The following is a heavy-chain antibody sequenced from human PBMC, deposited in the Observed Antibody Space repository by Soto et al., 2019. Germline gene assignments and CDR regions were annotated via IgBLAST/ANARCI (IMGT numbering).Heavy chain of an antibody. V-gene: IGHV3-23*01. CDR3: AKDVVGSGAYYLPFDY. D-gene: IGHD1-26*01. Sequence: GGSLRLSCAASGFTFSSYAMSWVRQAPGKGLEWVSAISGSGSSTYYADAVKGRFTISRDNSRNTLYLQMNSLRAEDTAVYYCAKDVVGSGAYYLPFDYWGQGTLVTVSS. CDR2: ISGSGSST. J-gene: IGHJ4*02. CDR1: GFTFSSYA.